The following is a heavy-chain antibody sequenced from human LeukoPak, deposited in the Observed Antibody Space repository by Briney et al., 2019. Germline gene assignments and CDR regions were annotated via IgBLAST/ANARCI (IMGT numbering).Heavy chain of an antibody. CDR2: INSDGSST. J-gene: IGHJ4*02. D-gene: IGHD3-10*01. V-gene: IGHV3-74*01. CDR1: GFTFSSYW. Sequence: GGSLRLSCAASGFTFSSYWMHWVRQAPGKGLVWVSRINSDGSSTSYADSVRGRFTISRDNAKNTLYLQMNSLRAEDTAVYYCARSYYYGSGSPFDYWGQGTLVTVSS. CDR3: ARSYYYGSGSPFDY.